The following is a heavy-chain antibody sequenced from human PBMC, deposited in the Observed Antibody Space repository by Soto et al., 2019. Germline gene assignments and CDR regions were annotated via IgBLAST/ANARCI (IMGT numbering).Heavy chain of an antibody. CDR3: ARYYFDSSGYSNWFDP. J-gene: IGHJ5*02. V-gene: IGHV4-31*11. D-gene: IGHD3-22*01. CDR2: IHYSGRT. Sequence: LSLTCAVSGGSITSGAYYWTWIRQHPGKGLEWIAYIHYSGRTYYNPSLKSRVTISVDTSNNQFSLKLSSVTAADTAVYYCARYYFDSSGYSNWFDPWGQGTLVTVS. CDR1: GGSITSGAYY.